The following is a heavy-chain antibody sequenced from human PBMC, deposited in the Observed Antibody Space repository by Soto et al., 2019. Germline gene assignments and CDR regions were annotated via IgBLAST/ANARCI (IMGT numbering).Heavy chain of an antibody. V-gene: IGHV3-48*01. D-gene: IGHD7-27*01. J-gene: IGHJ6*03. CDR3: ARDLSWGSNWYYYMDV. CDR1: GFILSDCA. Sequence: EVQLVESGGGLVQPGGSLRLSCATSGFILSDCAMNWVRQAPGKGRGGVSYIIGSSSVIDYADSVKGRFTVSRDNARNSLYLQMNSLRAEDTAVYYCARDLSWGSNWYYYMDVWGKGTTVTVSS. CDR2: IIGSSSVI.